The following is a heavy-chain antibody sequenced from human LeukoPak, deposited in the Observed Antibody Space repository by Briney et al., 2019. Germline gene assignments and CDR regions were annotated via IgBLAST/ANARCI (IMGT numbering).Heavy chain of an antibody. V-gene: IGHV4-4*07. CDR1: GGSISSYY. D-gene: IGHD2-21*02. CDR3: AREEVTSSNYYYYYMDV. Sequence: ETLSLTCTVSGGSISSYYWSWIRQPAGKGLEWIGRIYTSEGTNYNPSLKSRVTISVDKSKNHFSLRLSSVTAADTAVYYCAREEVTSSNYYYYYMDVWGKGTTVTVSS. J-gene: IGHJ6*03. CDR2: IYTSEGT.